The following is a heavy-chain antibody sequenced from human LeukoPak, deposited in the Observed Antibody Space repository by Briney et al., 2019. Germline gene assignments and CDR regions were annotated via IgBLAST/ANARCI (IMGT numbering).Heavy chain of an antibody. J-gene: IGHJ4*02. Sequence: GASVKVSCKASGYTFTSYGISWVRQAPGQGLEWMGWISAYNGNTNYAQKLQGRVTMTTDTSTSTAYMELRSLGSDDTAVYYCASWDGSGSYYNHPFDYWGQGTLVTVSS. CDR1: GYTFTSYG. CDR2: ISAYNGNT. D-gene: IGHD3-10*01. V-gene: IGHV1-18*01. CDR3: ASWDGSGSYYNHPFDY.